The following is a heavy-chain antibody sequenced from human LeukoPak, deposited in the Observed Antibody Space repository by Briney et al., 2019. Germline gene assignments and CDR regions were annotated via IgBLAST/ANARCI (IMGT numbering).Heavy chain of an antibody. CDR3: ARDLQAGARGGAFDI. D-gene: IGHD1-26*01. V-gene: IGHV3-21*01. Sequence: GGSLRLSCAASGFTFSSYSMNWVRQAPGKGLEWVSSISSSSSYIYYADSVKGRFTISRDNAKNSLYLQMNSLRAEDPAVYYCARDLQAGARGGAFDIWGQGTMVTVSS. CDR2: ISSSSSYI. J-gene: IGHJ3*02. CDR1: GFTFSSYS.